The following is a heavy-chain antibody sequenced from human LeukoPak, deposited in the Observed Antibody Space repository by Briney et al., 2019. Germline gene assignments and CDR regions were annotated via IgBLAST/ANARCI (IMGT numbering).Heavy chain of an antibody. CDR2: ISSSGRYI. V-gene: IGHV3-21*01. D-gene: IGHD2-2*01. J-gene: IGHJ6*02. CDR3: ARSFCNSASCYYYYYSGMDV. CDR1: GFTFSSHW. Sequence: GGYLRLSCAASGFTFSSHWMHWVRQAPGKGLEWVSSISSSGRYIYYADSVKGRFTISRDSAKNSLYLQMNSLRAEDTAVYYCARSFCNSASCYYYYYSGMDVWGQGTAITVSS.